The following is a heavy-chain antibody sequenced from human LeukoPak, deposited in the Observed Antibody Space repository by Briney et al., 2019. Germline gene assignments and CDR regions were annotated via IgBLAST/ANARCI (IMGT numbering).Heavy chain of an antibody. Sequence: GGSLRLSCAASGFTFSSYWMSWVHQAPGKGLEWVANIKQDGSEKYYVDSVKGRFTISRDNAKNSLYLQMNSLRAEDTAVYYCARGEGYYDFWSGYLGRVPYYYYYMDVWGKGTTVTVSS. D-gene: IGHD3-3*01. CDR1: GFTFSSYW. V-gene: IGHV3-7*01. CDR3: ARGEGYYDFWSGYLGRVPYYYYYMDV. CDR2: IKQDGSEK. J-gene: IGHJ6*03.